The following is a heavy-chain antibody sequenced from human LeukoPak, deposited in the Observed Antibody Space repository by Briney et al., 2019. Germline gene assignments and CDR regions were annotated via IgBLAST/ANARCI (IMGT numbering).Heavy chain of an antibody. CDR1: GGSISSYY. CDR2: IYTSGST. Sequence: SETLSLTCAVSGGSISSYYWSWIRQPAGKGLEWIGRIYTSGSTNYNPSLKSRVTMSVDTSKNQFSLKLSSVTAADTAVYYCARGPSSRAYYYYGMDVWGQGTTVTVSS. J-gene: IGHJ6*02. CDR3: ARGPSSRAYYYYGMDV. D-gene: IGHD6-6*01. V-gene: IGHV4-4*07.